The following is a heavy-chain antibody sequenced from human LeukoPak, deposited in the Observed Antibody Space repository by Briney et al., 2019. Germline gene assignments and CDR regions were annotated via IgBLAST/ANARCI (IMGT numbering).Heavy chain of an antibody. CDR1: GFTVSSNY. J-gene: IGHJ3*02. CDR2: IYYSGST. D-gene: IGHD4-17*01. V-gene: IGHV4-39*07. Sequence: GSLRLSCAASGFTVSSNYMSWVRQPPGKGLEWIGSIYYSGSTYYNPSLKSRVTISVDTSKNQFSLKLSSVTAADTAVYYCATRANDYGDYVRAFDIWGQGTMVTVSS. CDR3: ATRANDYGDYVRAFDI.